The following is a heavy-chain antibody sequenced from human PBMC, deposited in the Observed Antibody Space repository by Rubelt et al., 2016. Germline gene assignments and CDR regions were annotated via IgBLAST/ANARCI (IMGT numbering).Heavy chain of an antibody. CDR3: ARVEGSDPYGMDV. Sequence: QVQLQESGPGLVKPSETLSLTCTVSGGSISSYYWSWIRQPPGKGLEWIGYIYYSGSTNYIPSLKSRFTISLEPSKNQFSLKLGSLTGADTAVYYCARVEGSDPYGMDVWGQGTTVTVSS. D-gene: IGHD2-21*02. J-gene: IGHJ6*02. CDR2: IYYSGST. CDR1: GGSISSYY. V-gene: IGHV4-59*01.